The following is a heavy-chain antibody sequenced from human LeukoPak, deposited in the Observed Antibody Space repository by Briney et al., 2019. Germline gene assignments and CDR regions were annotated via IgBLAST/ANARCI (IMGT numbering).Heavy chain of an antibody. J-gene: IGHJ5*02. V-gene: IGHV1-18*01. D-gene: IGHD3-3*01. CDR3: AAKALILRFLEWDLS. CDR2: ISTYNGNT. CDR1: GYTFTSYG. Sequence: ASVKVSCKASGYTFTSYGISWVRQAPGQGLEWMGRISTYNGNTIYAQKFQGRVTMTEDTSTDTAYMELSSLRSEDTAVYYCAAKALILRFLEWDLSWGQGTLVTVSS.